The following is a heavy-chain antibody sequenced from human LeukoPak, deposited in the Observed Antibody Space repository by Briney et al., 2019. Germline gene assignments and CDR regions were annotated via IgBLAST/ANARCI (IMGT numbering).Heavy chain of an antibody. Sequence: GGSLRLSCAASGFIFSNYYMAWVRQPPGRGLEWISYISADAATVKYADSVEGRFTVSRDNTQNSIYLEMSSLRVDDTAVYYCARMYSSGYYGDYFDYWGQGNLVSVSS. CDR1: GFIFSNYY. D-gene: IGHD5-12*01. J-gene: IGHJ4*02. CDR3: ARMYSSGYYGDYFDY. V-gene: IGHV3-11*04. CDR2: ISADAATV.